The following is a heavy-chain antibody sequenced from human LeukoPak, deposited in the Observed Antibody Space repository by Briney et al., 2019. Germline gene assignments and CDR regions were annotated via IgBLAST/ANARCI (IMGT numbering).Heavy chain of an antibody. CDR1: GFTFSSYG. Sequence: PGGSLRLSCAASGFTFSSYGITWVRQAPGKGLEWVSAISGSGGSTYYADSVKGRFTISRDNSKNTLYLQMNSLRAEDTAVYYCAKNSSGWPIWGQGTMVTVSS. V-gene: IGHV3-23*01. CDR3: AKNSSGWPI. CDR2: ISGSGGST. J-gene: IGHJ3*02. D-gene: IGHD6-19*01.